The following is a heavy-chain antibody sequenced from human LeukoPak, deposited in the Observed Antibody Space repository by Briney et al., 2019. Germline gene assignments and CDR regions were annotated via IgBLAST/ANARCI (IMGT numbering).Heavy chain of an antibody. D-gene: IGHD2-15*01. J-gene: IGHJ4*02. CDR1: GDTFSSYA. V-gene: IGHV1-69*04. Sequence: SVKVSCKASGDTFSSYAISWVRQAPGQGLEWMGRIIPILGIANYAQKFQGRVTITADKSTGTAYMELSSLRSEDTAVYYCASPSAAPSLLYFDYWGQGTLVTVSS. CDR3: ASPSAAPSLLYFDY. CDR2: IIPILGIA.